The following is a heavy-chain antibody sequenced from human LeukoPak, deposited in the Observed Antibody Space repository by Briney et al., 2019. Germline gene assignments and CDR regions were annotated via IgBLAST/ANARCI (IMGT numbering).Heavy chain of an antibody. D-gene: IGHD4-23*01. CDR2: ISSSSSYI. CDR1: GFTFSSYS. J-gene: IGHJ5*02. CDR3: ARDNSVEDTAWWFDP. Sequence: GGSLRLSCAASGFTFSSYSMNWVRQAPGKGLEWVSSISSSSSYIYYADSVKGRFTISRDNAKNSLYLQMNSLRAEDTAVYYCARDNSVEDTAWWFDPWGQGTLVTVSS. V-gene: IGHV3-21*01.